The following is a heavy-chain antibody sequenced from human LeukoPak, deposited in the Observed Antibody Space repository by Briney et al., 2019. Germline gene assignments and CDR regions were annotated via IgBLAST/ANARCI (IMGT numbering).Heavy chain of an antibody. CDR1: GYTFTGYY. Sequence: ASVKVSCKASGYTFTGYYMHWVRQAPGQGLEWMGWINPNSGGTNYAQKFQDRVTMTRDTSISTAYMELSRLNSDDTAVYYCARVTGYIVEDYFDYWGQGTLVTVSS. J-gene: IGHJ4*02. V-gene: IGHV1-2*02. D-gene: IGHD3-22*01. CDR3: ARVTGYIVEDYFDY. CDR2: INPNSGGT.